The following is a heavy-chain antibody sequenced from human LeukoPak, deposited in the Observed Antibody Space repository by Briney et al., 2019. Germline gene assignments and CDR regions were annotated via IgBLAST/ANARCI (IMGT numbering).Heavy chain of an antibody. D-gene: IGHD6-19*01. CDR2: INPNSGGT. CDR1: GYTFTGYY. V-gene: IGHV1-2*02. CDR3: ARARRAVAGRDFDY. J-gene: IGHJ4*02. Sequence: ASVKVSCKASGYTFTGYYMHWVRQAPGQGLEWMGWINPNSGGTNYAQKFQGRVTMTRDTSISTAYMELSSLTSDDTAVFYYARARRAVAGRDFDYWGQGTLVTVSS.